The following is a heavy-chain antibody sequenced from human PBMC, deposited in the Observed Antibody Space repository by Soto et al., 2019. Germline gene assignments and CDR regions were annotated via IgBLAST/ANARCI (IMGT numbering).Heavy chain of an antibody. V-gene: IGHV2-5*02. J-gene: IGHJ6*02. Sequence: QITLKESGPTLVKPTQTLTLTCTFSGFSLSTSGVGVGWIRQPPGKALAWLALMYWDDDKRYSASLRSRLTLSKDTSKNRVVLTTTNMDPADTATYYCIQSRCGADFLQSYASHYYYGLDVWGQGTTVAVSS. CDR1: GFSLSTSGVG. CDR3: IQSRCGADFLQSYASHYYYGLDV. D-gene: IGHD2-21*01. CDR2: MYWDDDK.